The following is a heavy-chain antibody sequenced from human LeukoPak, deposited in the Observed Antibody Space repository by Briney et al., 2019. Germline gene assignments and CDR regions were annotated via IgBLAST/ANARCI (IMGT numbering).Heavy chain of an antibody. CDR2: IHYSGTT. J-gene: IGHJ4*02. Sequence: SETLSLTCTVSGGSISGYYWNWIRQPPGKGLEWIGYIHYSGTTNYNPSLKSRVTISVDTSKNQLSLKLSSVTSADTAVYFCAKRGRSSWYFDYWGQGTQVTVSS. D-gene: IGHD6-13*01. V-gene: IGHV4-59*01. CDR1: GGSISGYY. CDR3: AKRGRSSWYFDY.